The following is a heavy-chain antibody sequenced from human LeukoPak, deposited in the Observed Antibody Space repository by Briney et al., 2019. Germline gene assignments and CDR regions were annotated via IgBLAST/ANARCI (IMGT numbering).Heavy chain of an antibody. V-gene: IGHV3-21*01. D-gene: IGHD3-22*01. CDR1: GFTFSRYS. CDR2: ISSSGSYI. CDR3: ARDSSPWVYYDSGAWVGPLN. Sequence: PGGSLRLSCAASGFTFSRYSMNWVRQAPGRGLEWVSSISSSGSYIYYADSVKGRFTISRDNAKNSLYLQMNSLRAEDTAVYYCARDSSPWVYYDSGAWVGPLNWGQGTLVTVSS. J-gene: IGHJ4*02.